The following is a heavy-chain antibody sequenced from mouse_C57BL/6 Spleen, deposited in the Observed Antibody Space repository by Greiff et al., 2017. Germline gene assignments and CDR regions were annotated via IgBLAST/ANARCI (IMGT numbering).Heavy chain of an antibody. D-gene: IGHD2-5*01. J-gene: IGHJ3*01. CDR1: GYSITSGYY. V-gene: IGHV3-6*01. Sequence: EVKVEESGPGLVKPSQSLSLTCSVTGYSITSGYYWNWIRQFPGNKLEWMGYISYDGSNNYNPSLKNRISITRDTSKNQFFLKLNSVTTEDTATYYCAREDYSNYGGFAYWGQGTLVTVSA. CDR2: ISYDGSN. CDR3: AREDYSNYGGFAY.